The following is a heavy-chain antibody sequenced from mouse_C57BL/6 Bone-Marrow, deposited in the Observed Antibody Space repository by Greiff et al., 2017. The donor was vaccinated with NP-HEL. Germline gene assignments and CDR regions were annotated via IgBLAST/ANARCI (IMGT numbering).Heavy chain of an antibody. J-gene: IGHJ1*03. CDR3: ARYGNYFYWYFDV. Sequence: EVKLQESGGGLVKPGGSLKLSCAASGFTFSSYAMSWVRQTPEKRLEWVATISDGGSYTYYPDNVKGRFTISRDNAKNNLYLQMSHLKSEDTAMYYCARYGNYFYWYFDVWGTGTTVTVSS. V-gene: IGHV5-4*03. D-gene: IGHD2-10*02. CDR2: ISDGGSYT. CDR1: GFTFSSYA.